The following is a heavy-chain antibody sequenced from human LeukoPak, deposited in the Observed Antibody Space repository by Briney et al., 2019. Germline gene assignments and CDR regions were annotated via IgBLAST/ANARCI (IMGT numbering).Heavy chain of an antibody. D-gene: IGHD5-18*01. J-gene: IGHJ4*02. CDR2: ISYDGSNK. Sequence: GRSLRLSCAASGFTFSSYGMHWVRQAPGKGLEWVAVISYDGSNKYYADSVKGRFTISRDNSKNTLYLQMNSLRAEDTAVYYCAKDQGAGSYGPHTDDYWGQGTLVTVSS. CDR1: GFTFSSYG. V-gene: IGHV3-30*18. CDR3: AKDQGAGSYGPHTDDY.